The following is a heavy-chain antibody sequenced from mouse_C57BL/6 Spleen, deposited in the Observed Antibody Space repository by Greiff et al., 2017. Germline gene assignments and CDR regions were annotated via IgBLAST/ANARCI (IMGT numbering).Heavy chain of an antibody. CDR1: GYTFTEYT. J-gene: IGHJ4*01. CDR2: FYPGSGSI. V-gene: IGHV1-62-2*01. Sequence: QVQLKESGAELVKPGASVKLSCKASGYTFTEYTIHWVKQRSGQGLEWIGWFYPGSGSIKYNEKFKDKATLTADKSSSTVYMELSRLTSEDSAVYFCARHGITTVEGKYAMDYWGQGTSVTVSS. CDR3: ARHGITTVEGKYAMDY. D-gene: IGHD1-1*01.